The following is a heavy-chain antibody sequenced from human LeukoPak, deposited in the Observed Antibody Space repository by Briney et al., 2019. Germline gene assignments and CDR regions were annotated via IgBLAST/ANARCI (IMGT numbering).Heavy chain of an antibody. CDR2: IYHSGST. D-gene: IGHD6-19*01. J-gene: IGHJ3*02. V-gene: IGHV4-38-2*01. CDR3: ARGYSSGWRDAFDI. CDR1: GYYISSGYY. Sequence: SEPLSLTCVVSGYYISSGYYWGWIRQPPGKGLELIGSIYHSGSTYYNPSLKSRVTISVDTSKNQFSLKLSSVTAADTAVYYCARGYSSGWRDAFDIWGQGTMVTVSS.